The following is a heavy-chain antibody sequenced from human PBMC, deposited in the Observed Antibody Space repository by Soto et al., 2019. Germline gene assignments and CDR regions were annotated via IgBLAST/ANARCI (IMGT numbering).Heavy chain of an antibody. Sequence: ASVKVSCKASGYTFTSYDINWVLQATGQGLEWMGWMNPNSGNTGYAQKFQGRVTMTRNTSISTAYMELSSLRSEDTAVYYCARGPSGYADSNWCDPWGQGTLVTVSS. CDR1: GYTFTSYD. CDR2: MNPNSGNT. J-gene: IGHJ5*01. V-gene: IGHV1-8*01. CDR3: ARGPSGYADSNWCDP. D-gene: IGHD5-12*01.